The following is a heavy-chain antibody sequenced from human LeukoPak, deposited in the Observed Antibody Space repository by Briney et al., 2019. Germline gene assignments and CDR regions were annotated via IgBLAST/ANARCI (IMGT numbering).Heavy chain of an antibody. V-gene: IGHV3-33*01. D-gene: IGHD3-10*01. J-gene: IGHJ3*02. CDR2: IWYDGSNK. CDR1: GFTFSTYG. Sequence: AGGSLRLSCAASGFTFSTYGMHWVRQAPGKGLEWVAVIWYDGSNKYYADSVKGRFTISRDNSKNTLYLQMNSLRAEDTAMYYCARAYGSGSYSLWAFDIWGQGTMVTVSS. CDR3: ARAYGSGSYSLWAFDI.